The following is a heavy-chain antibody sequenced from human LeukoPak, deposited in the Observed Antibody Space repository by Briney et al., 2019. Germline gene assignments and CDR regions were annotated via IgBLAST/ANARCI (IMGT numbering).Heavy chain of an antibody. Sequence: PGGSLRLSCAASGFTFSSYAMHWVRQAPGKGLEWVAVISYDGSNKYYADSVKGRFTISRDNSKNTLYLQMNSLRAEDTAVYYCARDSDDSSGYYYPGEYYFDYWGQGTLVTVSS. D-gene: IGHD3-22*01. CDR3: ARDSDDSSGYYYPGEYYFDY. CDR1: GFTFSSYA. CDR2: ISYDGSNK. J-gene: IGHJ4*02. V-gene: IGHV3-30-3*01.